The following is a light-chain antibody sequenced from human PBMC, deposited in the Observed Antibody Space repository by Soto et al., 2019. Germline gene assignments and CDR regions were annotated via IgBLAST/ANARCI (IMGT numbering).Light chain of an antibody. CDR2: AAS. CDR1: QGISSW. CDR3: KQAKGFPLP. Sequence: DIQMTQSPSSVSASVGDRVTITCRASQGISSWLAWYQQKPGKAPKLLICAASSLQSGVPSRFRGSGSGTDFPLTLSSLQPEDFAPYYCKQAKGFPLPFGPGTRLDIK. J-gene: IGKJ5*01. V-gene: IGKV1-12*01.